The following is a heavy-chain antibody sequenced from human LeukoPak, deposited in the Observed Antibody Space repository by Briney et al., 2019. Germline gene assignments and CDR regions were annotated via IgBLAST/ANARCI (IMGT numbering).Heavy chain of an antibody. D-gene: IGHD1-1*01. CDR2: ISSSSSYI. J-gene: IGHJ6*02. V-gene: IGHV3-21*01. Sequence: PGGSLRLSCAASGFTFSSYSMNWVRQAPGKGLEWVSSISSSSSYIYYADSVKGRFTISRDSAKNSLYLQMNSLRAEDTAVYYCARDWYNWNDDYYYGMDVWGQGTTVTVSS. CDR3: ARDWYNWNDDYYYGMDV. CDR1: GFTFSSYS.